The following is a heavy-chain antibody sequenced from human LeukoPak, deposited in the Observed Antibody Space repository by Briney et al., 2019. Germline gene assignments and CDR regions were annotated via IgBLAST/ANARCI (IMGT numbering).Heavy chain of an antibody. V-gene: IGHV4-39*07. CDR1: AASVSRSDSY. D-gene: IGHD3-22*01. J-gene: IGHJ5*02. CDR2: IYYSGRT. CDR3: ARDWRSGYYLSWFDP. Sequence: SETLSPTCSVSAASVSRSDSYWDWIRPPPGKGLEWIGTIYYSGRTYYSPSLKSRVTLSVDTSSNQFSLNLRSVTAADTAVYYCARDWRSGYYLSWFDPWGQGTLVTVSS.